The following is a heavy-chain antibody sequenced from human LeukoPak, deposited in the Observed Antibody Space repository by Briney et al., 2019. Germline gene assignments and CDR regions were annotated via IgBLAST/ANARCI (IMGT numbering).Heavy chain of an antibody. V-gene: IGHV1-24*01. CDR1: GYTLTELS. Sequence: GASVKVSCNVSGYTLTELSMHWVRQAPGQGLEWMGGFDPGDGETIYAQKFQGRITMTEDTSTDTAYMELSSLRSEDTAVYYCATYGFFSVVVPAAMMSYYFDYWGQGTLVTVSS. CDR3: ATYGFFSVVVPAAMMSYYFDY. CDR2: FDPGDGET. J-gene: IGHJ4*02. D-gene: IGHD2-2*01.